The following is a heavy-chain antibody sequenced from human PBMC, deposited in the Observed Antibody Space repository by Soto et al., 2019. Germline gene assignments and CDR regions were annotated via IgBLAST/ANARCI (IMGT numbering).Heavy chain of an antibody. J-gene: IGHJ5*02. D-gene: IGHD6-6*01. CDR1: GYAFTSYY. Sequence: ASVKVSCKASGYAFTSYYMHWVLQAPGQGLEWMGIINPSGGSTSYAQKFQGRVTMTRDTSTSTVYMELSSLRSEDTAVYYCARASSIAARLGWFDPWGQGTLVTVSS. CDR3: ARASSIAARLGWFDP. V-gene: IGHV1-46*01. CDR2: INPSGGST.